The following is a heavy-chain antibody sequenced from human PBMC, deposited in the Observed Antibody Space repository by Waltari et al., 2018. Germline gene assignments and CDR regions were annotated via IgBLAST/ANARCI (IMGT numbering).Heavy chain of an antibody. CDR3: ARAYNDYVWGSYRYDY. V-gene: IGHV1-69*05. D-gene: IGHD3-16*02. CDR1: GGTFSSYA. CDR2: VIPIFGTA. J-gene: IGHJ4*02. Sequence: QVQLVQSGAEVKKPGSSVKVSCKASGGTFSSYAISWVRQAPGQGLEWMGGVIPIFGTANDAQKFQGRVTITTDESTSTAYMELSSLRSEDTAVYYCARAYNDYVWGSYRYDYWGQGTLVTVSS.